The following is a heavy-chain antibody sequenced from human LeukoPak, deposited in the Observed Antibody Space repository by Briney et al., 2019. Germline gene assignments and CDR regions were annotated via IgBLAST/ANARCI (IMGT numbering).Heavy chain of an antibody. CDR2: ISGYNGNT. Sequence: ASVKVSCKASGYTFTNYGLSWVRQAPGQGLEWMGWISGYNGNTEYAQKFQDRVTVTTDTSTSTGYMELRSLRSDDTAVYYCGRESAGTVWGWGQGTLVTVSS. CDR1: GYTFTNYG. CDR3: GRESAGTVWG. J-gene: IGHJ4*02. D-gene: IGHD1-1*01. V-gene: IGHV1-18*01.